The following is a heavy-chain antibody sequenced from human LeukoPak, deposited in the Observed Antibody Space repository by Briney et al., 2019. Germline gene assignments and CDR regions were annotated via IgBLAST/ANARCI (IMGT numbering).Heavy chain of an antibody. V-gene: IGHV1-2*02. D-gene: IGHD3-16*01. CDR1: GYTLTDYY. Sequence: ASVKVSCKASGYTLTDYYLHWVRQAPGQGLKWMGWINPNSGATHYAQSFQARVTMTRDTSIASSYMELTGLESDDTAVYYCARGRRILGGPENAGDFFDFWGQGSLVTVSS. CDR3: ARGRRILGGPENAGDFFDF. CDR2: INPNSGAT. J-gene: IGHJ4*01.